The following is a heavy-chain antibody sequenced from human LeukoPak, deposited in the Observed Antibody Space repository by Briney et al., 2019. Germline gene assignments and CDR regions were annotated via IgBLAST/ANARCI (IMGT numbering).Heavy chain of an antibody. Sequence: GGSLRLSWAASGFTFSSYGMHWVRQAPGKGLEWVAVISYDGSNKYYADSVKGRFTISRDNSKNTLYLQMNSLRAEDTAVYYCAKGAVWFGELFSAEYFQHWGQGTLVTVSS. D-gene: IGHD3-10*01. V-gene: IGHV3-30*18. CDR3: AKGAVWFGELFSAEYFQH. CDR2: ISYDGSNK. J-gene: IGHJ1*01. CDR1: GFTFSSYG.